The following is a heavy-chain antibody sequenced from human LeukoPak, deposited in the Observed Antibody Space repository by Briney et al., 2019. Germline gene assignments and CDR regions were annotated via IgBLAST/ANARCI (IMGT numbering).Heavy chain of an antibody. D-gene: IGHD1-1*01. CDR3: ARGPPRGKYYYMDV. J-gene: IGHJ6*03. CDR2: IGTASDT. Sequence: GGSLRLSCAASEFTFSSFDMHWVRQPTGQGLEWVSTIGTASDTYYPGSVEGRFTLSRDNAKNSLYLQMNNLTAGDTAVYYCARGPPRGKYYYMDVWGKGTTVTVSS. V-gene: IGHV3-13*01. CDR1: EFTFSSFD.